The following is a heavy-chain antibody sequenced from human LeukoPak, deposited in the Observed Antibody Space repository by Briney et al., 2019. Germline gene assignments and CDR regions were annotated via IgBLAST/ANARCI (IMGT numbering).Heavy chain of an antibody. CDR1: GGSISSYY. CDR3: ARSRRVGWFDP. V-gene: IGHV4-59*01. CDR2: IYYSGST. J-gene: IGHJ5*02. D-gene: IGHD5-24*01. Sequence: SETLSLTCTVSGGSISSYYWSWLRQPPGKGLEWIGYIYYSGSTNYNPSLKSRVTISVDTSKNQFSLKLSSVTAADTAVYYCARSRRVGWFDPWGQGTLVTVSS.